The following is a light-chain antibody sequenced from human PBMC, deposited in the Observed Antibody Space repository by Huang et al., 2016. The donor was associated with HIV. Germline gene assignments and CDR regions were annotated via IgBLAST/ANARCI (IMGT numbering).Light chain of an antibody. CDR2: WAS. V-gene: IGKV4-1*01. J-gene: IGKJ4*01. CDR3: QQYYSIPLT. Sequence: DIVMTQSPDSLAVSLGERATINCKSRQSILYSSTNKNYLACYQQKPGQSPKLVINWASTRESGVPDRFSGSGSGTDFTLTISSLQAEDVAVYYCQQYYSIPLTFGGGTKVEIK. CDR1: QSILYSSTNKNY.